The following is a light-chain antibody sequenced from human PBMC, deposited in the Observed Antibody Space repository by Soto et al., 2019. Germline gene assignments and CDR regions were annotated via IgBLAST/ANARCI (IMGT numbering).Light chain of an antibody. J-gene: IGKJ1*01. CDR1: QSISSA. V-gene: IGKV1-39*01. CDR3: QQSYTTPP. CDR2: AAS. Sequence: DIQMTQSPSSLSASSGDRVTITCRARQSISSALNWYQHKPGKAPNLLIRAASSLQSGVPSRFSGSGAGTDFTLAISSLQPEDVATYYCQQSYTTPPFCQGNK.